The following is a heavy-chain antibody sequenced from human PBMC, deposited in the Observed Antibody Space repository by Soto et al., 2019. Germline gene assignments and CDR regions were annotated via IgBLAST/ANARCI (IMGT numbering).Heavy chain of an antibody. D-gene: IGHD2-2*01. CDR3: ARGPHVGISTS. V-gene: IGHV3-53*01. CDR1: GFNVSSNY. Sequence: GSLRLSCAASGFNVSSNYMSWVRQAPGKGLEWLSVIYSGGSTYYAESVKGRLTIFIDNSKNTLNLQMIALRVEDTAVYYCARGPHVGISTSWGQGTLVTAPQ. J-gene: IGHJ4*02. CDR2: IYSGGST.